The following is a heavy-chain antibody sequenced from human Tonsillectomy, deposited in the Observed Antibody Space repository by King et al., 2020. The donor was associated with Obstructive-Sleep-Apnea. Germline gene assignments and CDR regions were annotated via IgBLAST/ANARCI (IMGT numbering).Heavy chain of an antibody. CDR2: IFFTGAT. J-gene: IGHJ3*02. CDR3: ARFALIVVDAFDI. D-gene: IGHD3-22*01. V-gene: IGHV4-39*02. Sequence: QLQESGPGLLKPSETLSLACTVSGGSISSSSYSWGWIRQPPERVLGGFGSIFFTGATYTTPSLKSRVNIALDTSKNHFSLKLSSVTAADTAVFYCARFALIVVDAFDIWGQGTLVTVSS. CDR1: GGSISSSSYS.